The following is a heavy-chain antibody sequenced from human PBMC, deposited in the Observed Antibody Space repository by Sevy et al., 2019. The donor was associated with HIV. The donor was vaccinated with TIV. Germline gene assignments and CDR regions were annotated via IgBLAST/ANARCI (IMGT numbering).Heavy chain of an antibody. J-gene: IGHJ4*02. Sequence: GGSLRLSCAASGFTFSSYGMHWVRQAPGKGLEWVAFIRYDGSNKYYADSVKGRFTISRDNSKNTLYLQMNSLRAEDTAVYYCAKLPNILTGYYSYDYWGQGTLVIVSS. CDR2: IRYDGSNK. V-gene: IGHV3-30*02. CDR1: GFTFSSYG. D-gene: IGHD3-9*01. CDR3: AKLPNILTGYYSYDY.